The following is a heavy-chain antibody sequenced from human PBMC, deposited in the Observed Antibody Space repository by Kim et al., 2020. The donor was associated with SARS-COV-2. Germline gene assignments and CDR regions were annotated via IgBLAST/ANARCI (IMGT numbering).Heavy chain of an antibody. D-gene: IGHD5-18*01. V-gene: IGHV4-34*01. CDR2: INHSGST. CDR3: AREIRWIQPYFDY. CDR1: GGSFSGYY. J-gene: IGHJ4*02. Sequence: SETLSLTCAVYGGSFSGYYWSWIRQPPGKGLEWIGEINHSGSTNYNPSLKSRVTISVDTSKNQFSLKLSSVTAADTAVYYCAREIRWIQPYFDYWGQGTLVTVSS.